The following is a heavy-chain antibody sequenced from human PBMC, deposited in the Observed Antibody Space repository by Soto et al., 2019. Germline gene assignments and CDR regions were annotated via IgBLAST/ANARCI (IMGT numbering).Heavy chain of an antibody. V-gene: IGHV1-18*04. CDR2: ISAYNGNT. D-gene: IGHD6-13*01. Sequence: QVQLVQSGAEVKKPGASVKVSCKASGYTFTSYGISWVRQAPGQGLEWMGWISAYNGNTNYAQKLQGRVTMTTDTSTSTSYMELRSLIADDTAVYYCARDLSSSWPLYFYYCMDVWGQGTTVTVSS. CDR1: GYTFTSYG. J-gene: IGHJ6*02. CDR3: ARDLSSSWPLYFYYCMDV.